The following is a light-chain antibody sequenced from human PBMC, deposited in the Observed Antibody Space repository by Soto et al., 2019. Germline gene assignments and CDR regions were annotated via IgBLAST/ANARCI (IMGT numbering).Light chain of an antibody. CDR1: SSYVGNYNL. J-gene: IGLJ1*01. CDR3: CSYAGSGTYV. V-gene: IGLV2-23*01. Sequence: QSVLTQPASVSGSPGQSITISCTGTSSYVGNYNLVSWYQQHPGKAPKLMIYEDSKRPSGVSNRFSGSKSGSTASLTISGLQAEDEADYYCCSYAGSGTYVFGTGTKVTVL. CDR2: EDS.